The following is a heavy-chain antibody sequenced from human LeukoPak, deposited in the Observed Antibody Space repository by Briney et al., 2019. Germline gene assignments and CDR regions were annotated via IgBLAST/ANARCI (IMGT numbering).Heavy chain of an antibody. CDR2: MNPHSGGT. J-gene: IGHJ4*02. V-gene: IGHV1-2*02. CDR3: SARGCSGGSCYGTDY. Sequence: ASVKVSCKASGYTFTGQYIHWVRQAPGQGLEWMGWMNPHSGGTNYAQNFQGRVTMTRDTSISTAYMELSSLRSDDTAVYYCSARGCSGGSCYGTDYWGQGPLVTVSS. D-gene: IGHD2-15*01. CDR1: GYTFTGQY.